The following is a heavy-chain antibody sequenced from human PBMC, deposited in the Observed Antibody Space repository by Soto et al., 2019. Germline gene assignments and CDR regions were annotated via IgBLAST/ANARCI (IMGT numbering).Heavy chain of an antibody. Sequence: QVQLVQSGAEVKKPGASVKVSCKASGYTFTSYDINWVRQATGQGLEWMGWMNPNSGNTGYAQKFQGRVTMTRNTCISTGYMEVSSLLSDATAEYYCASCSSSSGWYYYYYYGMDVWGQGTTVTVSS. CDR1: GYTFTSYD. CDR3: ASCSSSSGWYYYYYYGMDV. D-gene: IGHD6-13*01. J-gene: IGHJ6*02. V-gene: IGHV1-8*01. CDR2: MNPNSGNT.